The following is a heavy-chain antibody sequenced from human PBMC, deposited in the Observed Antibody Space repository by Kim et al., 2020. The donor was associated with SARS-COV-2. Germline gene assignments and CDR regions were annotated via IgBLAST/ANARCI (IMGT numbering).Heavy chain of an antibody. D-gene: IGHD2-2*01. CDR3: ARDLVVVPAAISPSI. CDR2: ISAYNGNT. J-gene: IGHJ3*02. CDR1: GYTFTSYG. Sequence: ASVKVSCKASGYTFTSYGISWVRQAPGQGLEWMGWISAYNGNTNYAQKLQGRVTMTTDTSTSTAYMELRSLRSDDTAVYYCARDLVVVPAAISPSIWGQGTMVTVSS. V-gene: IGHV1-18*04.